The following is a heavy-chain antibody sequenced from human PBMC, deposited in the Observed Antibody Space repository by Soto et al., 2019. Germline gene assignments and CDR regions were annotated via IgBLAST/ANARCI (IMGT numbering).Heavy chain of an antibody. CDR2: INEDSTYI. Sequence: EVRLVESGGGLVKPGGSLRLSCAASGFTFSAFSMNWVRQAPGKGLEWLSSINEDSTYIYYGDSLRGRSTISRDNAKDSLYLQIDSLRAEDTAVYYCVRDFGRYFRSGYMDGWGDGATVIVS. J-gene: IGHJ6*03. CDR1: GFTFSAFS. D-gene: IGHD3-9*01. CDR3: VRDFGRYFRSGYMDG. V-gene: IGHV3-21*02.